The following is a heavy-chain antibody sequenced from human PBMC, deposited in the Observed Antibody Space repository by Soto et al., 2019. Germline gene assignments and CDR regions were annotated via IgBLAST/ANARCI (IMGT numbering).Heavy chain of an antibody. V-gene: IGHV3-30-3*01. CDR3: ARDPAGGSGYYYLFDY. CDR2: ISYDGSNK. Sequence: GSLRLSCAASGFTFSTFVMHWVGQAPGKGLDWVAVISYDGSNKYYADSVKGRFTISRDNSKNTLYLQMNSLRAEDTAVYYCARDPAGGSGYYYLFDYWGQGTLVTVSS. CDR1: GFTFSTFV. D-gene: IGHD3-22*01. J-gene: IGHJ4*02.